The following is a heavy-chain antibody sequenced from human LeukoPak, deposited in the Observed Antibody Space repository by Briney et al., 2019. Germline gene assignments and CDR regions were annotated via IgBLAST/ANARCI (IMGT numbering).Heavy chain of an antibody. D-gene: IGHD6-13*01. CDR3: ARDFVAAPTV. CDR2: ISYDGSDK. Sequence: GGSLRLSCAASGFTFSSYAMHWVRQAPGKGLEWVAIISYDGSDKYYADSVKGRLTISRDNSKNTLYLQMHSLRAEDTAVYYCARDFVAAPTVWGQGTTVTVSS. J-gene: IGHJ6*02. V-gene: IGHV3-30-3*01. CDR1: GFTFSSYA.